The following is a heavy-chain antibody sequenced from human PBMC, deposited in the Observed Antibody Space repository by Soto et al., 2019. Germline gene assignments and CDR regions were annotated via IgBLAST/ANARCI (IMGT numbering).Heavy chain of an antibody. CDR2: INPSGGST. CDR1: GYTFTSYY. D-gene: IGHD2-8*01. V-gene: IGHV1-46*01. J-gene: IGHJ4*02. Sequence: ASVKVSCKASGYTFTSYYMHWVRQAPGQGLEWMGIINPSGGSTSYAQKFQGRVTMTRDTSTSTVYMELSSLRSEDTAVYYCAKDTAPGFYDANGHLDYWGQGTPVTVSS. CDR3: AKDTAPGFYDANGHLDY.